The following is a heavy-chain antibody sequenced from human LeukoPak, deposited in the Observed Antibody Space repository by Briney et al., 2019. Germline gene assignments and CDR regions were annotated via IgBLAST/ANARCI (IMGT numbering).Heavy chain of an antibody. V-gene: IGHV1-3*01. CDR1: GYTFTAYA. D-gene: IGHD4-17*01. CDR3: ARGVYGDFYFDF. Sequence: GASVKVSCKASGYTFTAYAMHWVRQAPGQRPEWMGWINAGTGNTRYSQKFQGRVTITRDTSASTVYMELSSLKSEDMAVYYCARGVYGDFYFDFWGQGTLVTVS. J-gene: IGHJ4*02. CDR2: INAGTGNT.